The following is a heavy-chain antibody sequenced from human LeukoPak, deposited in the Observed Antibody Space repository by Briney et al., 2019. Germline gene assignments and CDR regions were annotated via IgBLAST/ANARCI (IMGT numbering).Heavy chain of an antibody. J-gene: IGHJ4*02. CDR2: ISGSGGST. CDR3: AKDPRVGSRVATPCH. D-gene: IGHD5-24*01. Sequence: GGSLRLSCAASGFTFSSYAMSWVRQAPGEGLEWVSAISGSGGSTYYADSVKGRFTISRDNSKSTLFLQMNSLRAEDTAVYYCAKDPRVGSRVATPCHWGQGTLVTVPS. CDR1: GFTFSSYA. V-gene: IGHV3-23*01.